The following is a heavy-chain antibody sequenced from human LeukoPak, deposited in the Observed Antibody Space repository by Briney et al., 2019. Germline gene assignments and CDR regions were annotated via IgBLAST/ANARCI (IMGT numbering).Heavy chain of an antibody. CDR3: ARSGYSYGADSLDI. V-gene: IGHV4-59*01. CDR2: VYYSGST. D-gene: IGHD5-18*01. CDR1: GGSISSYY. Sequence: SETLSLTCTVSGGSISSYYWSWTRQPPGKGLEWIGYVYYSGSTNYNPSLKSRVTISVDTSKNQFSLKLSSVTAADTAVYFCARSGYSYGADSLDIWGQGTMVTVSS. J-gene: IGHJ3*02.